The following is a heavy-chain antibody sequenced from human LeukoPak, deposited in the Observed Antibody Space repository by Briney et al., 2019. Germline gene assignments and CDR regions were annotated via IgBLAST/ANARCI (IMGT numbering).Heavy chain of an antibody. V-gene: IGHV4-59*01. Sequence: SETLSLTCTVSGGSISSYYWSWIRQPPGKGLEWIGYIYYSGSTNYNPSLKSRVTISADTSKNQFSLKLSSVTAADTAVYYCARDGTALGYNWFDPWGQGTLVTVSS. CDR3: ARDGTALGYNWFDP. D-gene: IGHD1-1*01. J-gene: IGHJ5*02. CDR1: GGSISSYY. CDR2: IYYSGST.